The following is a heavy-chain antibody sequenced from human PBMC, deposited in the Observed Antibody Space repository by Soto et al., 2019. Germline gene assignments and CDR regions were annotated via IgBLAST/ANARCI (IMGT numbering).Heavy chain of an antibody. CDR1: GYTFTSYY. CDR3: ARGGTTTRGTTGPLYYYYGMDV. J-gene: IGHJ6*04. V-gene: IGHV1-46*01. D-gene: IGHD1-1*01. Sequence: ASVKVSCKASGYTFTSYYMHWVRQAPGQGLEWMGIINPSGGSTSYAQKFQGRVIMTRDTSTSTVYMELSSLRSEDTAVYYCARGGTTTRGTTGPLYYYYGMDVWGKRTTVTVSS. CDR2: INPSGGST.